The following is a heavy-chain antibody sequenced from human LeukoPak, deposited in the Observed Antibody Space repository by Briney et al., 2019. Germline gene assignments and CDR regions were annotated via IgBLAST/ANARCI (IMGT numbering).Heavy chain of an antibody. CDR1: GGTFSSYA. CDR2: IIPILGIA. D-gene: IGHD5-18*01. CDR3: ARGGIQLWFDY. J-gene: IGHJ4*02. V-gene: IGHV1-69*04. Sequence: EASVKVSCKASGGTFSSYAISWVRQAPGQGLEWMGRIIPILGIANYAQKFQGRVTITADESTSTAYMELSSLRSEDTAVYYCARGGIQLWFDYWGQGTLVTVSS.